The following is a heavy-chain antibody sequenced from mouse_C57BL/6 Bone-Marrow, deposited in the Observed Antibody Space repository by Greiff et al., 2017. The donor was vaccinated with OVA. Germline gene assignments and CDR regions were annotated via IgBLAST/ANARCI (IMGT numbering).Heavy chain of an antibody. CDR3: TVYSNYDYAMDY. V-gene: IGHV1-15*01. CDR1: GYTFTDYE. D-gene: IGHD2-5*01. Sequence: QVQLQQSGAELVRPGASVTLSCKASGYTFTDYEMHWVKQTPVHGLEWIGAIDPETGGTAYNQKFKGKAILTADKSSSTAYMELRSLTSEDSAVYYCTVYSNYDYAMDYWGQGTPVTVSS. J-gene: IGHJ4*01. CDR2: IDPETGGT.